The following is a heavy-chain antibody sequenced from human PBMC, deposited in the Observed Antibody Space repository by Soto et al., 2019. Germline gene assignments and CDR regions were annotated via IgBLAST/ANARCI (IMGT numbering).Heavy chain of an antibody. D-gene: IGHD2-15*01. V-gene: IGHV4-34*01. J-gene: IGHJ4*02. CDR3: ARGLTEDNYFDY. Sequence: KPSETLSLTCAVYGGSFSGYYWSWIRQPPGKGLEWIGEINHSGSTNYNPSLKSRVTISVDTSKNQFSLKLSSVTAADTAVYYCARGLTEDNYFDYWGQGTLVTVSS. CDR2: INHSGST. CDR1: GGSFSGYY.